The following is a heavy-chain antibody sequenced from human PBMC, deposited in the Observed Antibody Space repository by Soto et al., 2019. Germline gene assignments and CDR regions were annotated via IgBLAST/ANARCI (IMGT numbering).Heavy chain of an antibody. CDR3: ASSQWLVGLLGFDY. Sequence: PGGSLRLSCAASGFTFSSYEMNWVRQAPGKGLEWVSYISSSGSTIYYADSVKGRFTISRDNAKNSLYLQMNSLRAEDTAVYYCASSQWLVGLLGFDYWGQGTMVTVSS. V-gene: IGHV3-48*03. CDR1: GFTFSSYE. J-gene: IGHJ4*02. CDR2: ISSSGSTI. D-gene: IGHD6-19*01.